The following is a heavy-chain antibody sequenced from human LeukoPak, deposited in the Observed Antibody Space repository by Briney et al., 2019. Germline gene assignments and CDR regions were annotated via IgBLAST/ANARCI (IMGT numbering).Heavy chain of an antibody. D-gene: IGHD2-8*01. Sequence: KTGGSLRLSCAASGFTFSSYSMNWVRQAPGKGLEWVSPISSSSSYIYYADSVKGRFTISRDNAKNSLYLQMNSLRAEDTAVYYCARDQDGDYFDYWGQGTLVTVSS. V-gene: IGHV3-21*01. CDR2: ISSSSSYI. CDR3: ARDQDGDYFDY. J-gene: IGHJ4*02. CDR1: GFTFSSYS.